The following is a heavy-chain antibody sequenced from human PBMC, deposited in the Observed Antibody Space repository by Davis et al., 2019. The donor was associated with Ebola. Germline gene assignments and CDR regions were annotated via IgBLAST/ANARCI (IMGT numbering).Heavy chain of an antibody. D-gene: IGHD5-12*01. CDR3: ANLCGHRGYSGYDRTFDV. CDR2: IVPVFKTT. V-gene: IGHV1-69*13. J-gene: IGHJ3*01. Sequence: SVKVSCKTSGGTFSGSGVSWVRQAPGQGLEWMGGIVPVFKTTNYAQKFQGRVTISADEFPTTAYMELSGLRPEDTAVYYCANLCGHRGYSGYDRTFDVWGQGTMVTVSS. CDR1: GGTFSGSG.